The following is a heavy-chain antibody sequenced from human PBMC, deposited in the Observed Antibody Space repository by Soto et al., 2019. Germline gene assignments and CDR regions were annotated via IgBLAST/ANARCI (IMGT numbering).Heavy chain of an antibody. CDR3: ARRKIAAAGSYYFDY. J-gene: IGHJ4*02. CDR2: IYHSGST. Sequence: SSETLSLTCAVSGGSISSSNWWSWVRQPPGKGLEWIGEIYHSGSTNYNPSLKSRVTISVDKSKNQFSLKLSSVTAADTAVYYCARRKIAAAGSYYFDYWGQGTLVTVSS. D-gene: IGHD6-13*01. CDR1: GGSISSSNW. V-gene: IGHV4-4*02.